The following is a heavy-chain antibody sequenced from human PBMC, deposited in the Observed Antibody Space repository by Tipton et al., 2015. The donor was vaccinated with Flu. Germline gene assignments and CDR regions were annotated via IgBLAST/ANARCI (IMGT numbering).Heavy chain of an antibody. CDR1: GGSISTYY. D-gene: IGHD3-22*01. Sequence: TLSLTCTVSGGSISTYYWSWIRQPPGKGLEWIGFINYNGGTDYNPSLKIRVTISVDTSKNQFSLRLSSVTAADTAVYYCTRAPYSDYDTSGSSFDYWGQGTLATVPS. J-gene: IGHJ4*02. V-gene: IGHV4-59*01. CDR3: TRAPYSDYDTSGSSFDY. CDR2: INYNGGT.